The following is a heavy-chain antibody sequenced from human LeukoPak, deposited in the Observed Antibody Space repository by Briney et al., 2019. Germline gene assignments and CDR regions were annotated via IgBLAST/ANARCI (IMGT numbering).Heavy chain of an antibody. CDR3: VREWEED. V-gene: IGHV3-53*01. D-gene: IGHD1-26*01. CDR1: GSNVSTNY. CDR2: IYSGGNT. Sequence: GGSLRLSCAVSGSNVSTNYMGSVRQVPGKGLEWVSVIYSGGNTYYADSVKGRFTISRDNSKNTLYLQMNGLRAEDAALYYCVREWEEDWGQGTLVTVSS. J-gene: IGHJ4*02.